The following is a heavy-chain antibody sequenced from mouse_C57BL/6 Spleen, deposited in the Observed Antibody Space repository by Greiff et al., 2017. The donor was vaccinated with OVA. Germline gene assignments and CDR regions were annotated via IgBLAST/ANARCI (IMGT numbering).Heavy chain of an antibody. D-gene: IGHD2-1*01. V-gene: IGHV1-76*01. CDR3: ARYVGNYGYLDG. J-gene: IGHJ1*03. CDR1: GYTFTDYY. CDR2: IYPGSGNT. Sequence: QVQLQQSGAELVRPGASVKLSCKASGYTFTDYYINWVKQRPGQGLEWIARIYPGSGNTYYNEKFKGKATLTAEKSSSTAYMQLSSLTSEDSAVYFGARYVGNYGYLDGGAQGPRSPSPQ.